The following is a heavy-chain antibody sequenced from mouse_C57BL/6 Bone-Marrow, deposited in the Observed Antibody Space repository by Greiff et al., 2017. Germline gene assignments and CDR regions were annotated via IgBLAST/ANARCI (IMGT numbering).Heavy chain of an antibody. J-gene: IGHJ1*03. CDR3: TRDIGLPHWYFDV. V-gene: IGHV5-9-1*02. CDR1: GFTFSSYA. Sequence: DVHLVESGEGLVKPGGSLKLSCAASGFTFSSYAMSWVRQTPEKRLEWVAYISSGGDYIYYADTVKGRFTISRDNARNTLYLQMSSLKSEDTAMYYCTRDIGLPHWYFDVWGTGTTVTVSS. D-gene: IGHD2-14*01. CDR2: ISSGGDYI.